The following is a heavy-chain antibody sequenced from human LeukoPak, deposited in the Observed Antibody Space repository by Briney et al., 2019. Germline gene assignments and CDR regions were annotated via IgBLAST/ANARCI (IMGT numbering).Heavy chain of an antibody. V-gene: IGHV1-2*02. CDR3: ARGPDYYDSSGYYLPYY. Sequence: ASVKVSCKASGYTFTGYYMHWVRQAPGQGLEWMGWINPNSGGTNYAQKFQGRVTMTRDTSISTAYMELSRLRSDDTAVYYCARGPDYYDSSGYYLPYYWGQGTLVTVSS. D-gene: IGHD3-22*01. J-gene: IGHJ4*02. CDR1: GYTFTGYY. CDR2: INPNSGGT.